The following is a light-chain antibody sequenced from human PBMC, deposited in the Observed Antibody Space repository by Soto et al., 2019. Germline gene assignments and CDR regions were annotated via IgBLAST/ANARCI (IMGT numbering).Light chain of an antibody. Sequence: EIVMTQSPATLSLFPGERATLSCRASQSITRKIAWYQQRPGQAPRIIIYAISTRATGIPARFSGSGSGTGVTRTCISLQSEYFAVFCCQQYITRPPETFGPGTRLEIK. CDR3: QQYITRPPET. J-gene: IGKJ1*01. V-gene: IGKV3-15*01. CDR1: QSITRK. CDR2: AIS.